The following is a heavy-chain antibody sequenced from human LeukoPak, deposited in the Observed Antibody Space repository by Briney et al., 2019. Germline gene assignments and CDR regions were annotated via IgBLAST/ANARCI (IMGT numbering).Heavy chain of an antibody. J-gene: IGHJ4*02. V-gene: IGHV4-34*01. D-gene: IGHD3-22*01. CDR1: GFTFSSYA. Sequence: GSLRLSCAASGFTFSSYAMSWVRQPPGKGLEWIGEINHSGSTNYNPSLKSRVTISVDTSKNQFSLKLSSVTAADTAVYYCARSYYDSSGYYYFDYWGQGTLVTVSS. CDR2: INHSGST. CDR3: ARSYYDSSGYYYFDY.